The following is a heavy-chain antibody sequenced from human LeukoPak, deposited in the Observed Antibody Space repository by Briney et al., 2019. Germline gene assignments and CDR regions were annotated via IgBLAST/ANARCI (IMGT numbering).Heavy chain of an antibody. CDR2: INHSGST. Sequence: SETLSLTCAVYGGSFSGYYWSWIRQPPGKGLEWIGEINHSGSTNYNPSLKSRVTISVDTSKNQFSLKLSSVTAADTAVYYCARADPLWFGDDMVPFDYWGQGTLVTVSS. D-gene: IGHD3-10*01. J-gene: IGHJ4*02. V-gene: IGHV4-34*01. CDR3: ARADPLWFGDDMVPFDY. CDR1: GGSFSGYY.